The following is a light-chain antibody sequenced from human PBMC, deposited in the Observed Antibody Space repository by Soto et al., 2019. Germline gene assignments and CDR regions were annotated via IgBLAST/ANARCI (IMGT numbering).Light chain of an antibody. Sequence: ENVLTQFSGTLFFSPREKATLSCRASQSVSSSYLAWYQQKPGQAPRLLIYGASSRATGIPDRFSGSGSGTDFTLTISRLEPEDFAVYYCQQYGSSPKTFGQGTKVDIK. CDR1: QSVSSSY. CDR3: QQYGSSPKT. CDR2: GAS. V-gene: IGKV3-20*01. J-gene: IGKJ1*01.